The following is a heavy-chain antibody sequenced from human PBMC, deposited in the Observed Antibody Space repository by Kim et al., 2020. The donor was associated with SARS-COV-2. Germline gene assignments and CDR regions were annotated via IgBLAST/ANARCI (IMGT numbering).Heavy chain of an antibody. CDR3: ARLQYSWNWFDP. V-gene: IGHV4-39*01. J-gene: IGHJ5*02. Sequence: YNPSLKSRVTISVDTSKNQFSLKLSYVTAADTAVYYCARLQYSWNWFDPWGQGTLVTVSS. D-gene: IGHD6-6*01.